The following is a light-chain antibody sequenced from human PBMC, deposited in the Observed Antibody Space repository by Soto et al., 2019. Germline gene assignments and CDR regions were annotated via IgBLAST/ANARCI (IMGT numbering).Light chain of an antibody. V-gene: IGKV1-33*01. J-gene: IGKJ4*01. CDR2: DSS. CDR1: QGINNY. Sequence: DIQMTQSPSSLSASVGDRVTITCQASQGINNYLNWYQQKPGKAPELLIYDSSSLKTGVPLRFSGSGSETDFTLTISSLQPDDVATYYCQHYDHLPLSFGGGTKIEIK. CDR3: QHYDHLPLS.